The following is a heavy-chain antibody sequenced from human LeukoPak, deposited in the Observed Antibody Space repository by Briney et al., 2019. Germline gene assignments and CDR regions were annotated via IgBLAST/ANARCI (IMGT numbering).Heavy chain of an antibody. CDR1: GFTFSRYW. CDR3: ARGYSDYYYFDS. J-gene: IGHJ4*02. V-gene: IGHV3-74*01. Sequence: GGSLRLSCAASGFTFSRYWMHWVRQAPGKGLVWVSRSNTDGSSTNYADSVKGRFTISRDNAKSTRYLQMNSLRAEDTAVYYCARGYSDYYYFDSWGQGTLVTVSS. D-gene: IGHD4-11*01. CDR2: SNTDGSST.